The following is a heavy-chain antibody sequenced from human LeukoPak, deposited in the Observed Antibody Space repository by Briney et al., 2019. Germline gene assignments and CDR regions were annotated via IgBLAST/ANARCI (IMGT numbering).Heavy chain of an antibody. CDR2: IGTAGDT. CDR3: ARGNIKSYYYDSSGYYQTPFFGY. J-gene: IGHJ4*02. V-gene: IGHV3-13*01. D-gene: IGHD3-22*01. Sequence: PGGSLRLSCAASGFTFSSYDMHWVRQGTGKGLEWVSAIGTAGDTYYPGSVKGRFTISRENAKNSLYLQMNSLRAGDTAVYYCARGNIKSYYYDSSGYYQTPFFGYWGQGTLVTVSS. CDR1: GFTFSSYD.